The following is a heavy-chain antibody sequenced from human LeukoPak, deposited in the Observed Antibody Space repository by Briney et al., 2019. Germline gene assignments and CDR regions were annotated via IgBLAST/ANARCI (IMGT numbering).Heavy chain of an antibody. CDR3: AKDSELLFVELPPPIPY. V-gene: IGHV3-23*01. CDR1: GFTFSSYA. D-gene: IGHD3-10*02. J-gene: IGHJ4*02. Sequence: GGSLRLSCAASGFTFSSYAMSWVRQAPGKGLEWVSAISGSGGSTYYADSVKGRLTLSRDHSTNTLYLQMNSLRAEDTAVYYCAKDSELLFVELPPPIPYWGQGTLVTVSS. CDR2: ISGSGGST.